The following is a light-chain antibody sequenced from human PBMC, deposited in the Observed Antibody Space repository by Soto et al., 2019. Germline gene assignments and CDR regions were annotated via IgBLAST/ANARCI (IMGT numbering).Light chain of an antibody. CDR1: QSISSY. CDR3: QLRSNWPPALT. Sequence: EIVLTQSPATLSLSPGERATLSCRASQSISSYLAWYQQKPGQAPRLLIYDASNRATGIPARFSGSGSGTDFTLTISNLEPEDFAVYYCQLRSNWPPALTFGGGTKVEIK. V-gene: IGKV3-11*01. J-gene: IGKJ4*01. CDR2: DAS.